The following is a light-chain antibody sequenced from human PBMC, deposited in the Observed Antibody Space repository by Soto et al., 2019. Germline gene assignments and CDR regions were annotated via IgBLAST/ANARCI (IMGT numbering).Light chain of an antibody. CDR1: SSDVGSYNY. Sequence: QSVLTQPASVSGSPGQSITISCTGTSSDVGSYNYVSWYQLHPGKAPRLMIYEVSNRPSGVSNRFSGSKSGDTASLTISGRQAEDEADYYCSSYTTRTTLYVFGTGTKVTVL. J-gene: IGLJ1*01. CDR3: SSYTTRTTLYV. V-gene: IGLV2-14*01. CDR2: EVS.